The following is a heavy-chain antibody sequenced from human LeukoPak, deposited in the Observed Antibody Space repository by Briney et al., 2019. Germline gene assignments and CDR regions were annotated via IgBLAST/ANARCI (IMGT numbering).Heavy chain of an antibody. V-gene: IGHV4-59*01. D-gene: IGHD2-2*01. Sequence: PSETLSLTCTVSGGSISSYHWSWIRQPPGKGLEWIGYIYYSGSTNYNPSLKSRVTISVDTSKNQFSLKLSSVTAADTAVYYCARGGGVVPAAIGETLDYWGQGTLVTVSS. CDR3: ARGGGVVPAAIGETLDY. CDR2: IYYSGST. CDR1: GGSISSYH. J-gene: IGHJ4*02.